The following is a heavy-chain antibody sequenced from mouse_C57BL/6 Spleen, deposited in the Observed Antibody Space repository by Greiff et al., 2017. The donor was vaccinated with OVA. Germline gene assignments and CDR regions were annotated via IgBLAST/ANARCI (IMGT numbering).Heavy chain of an antibody. CDR2: IDPSDSYT. Sequence: QVQLQQPGAELVKPGASVKLSCKASGYTFTSYWMQWVKQRPGQGLEWIGEIDPSDSYTNYNQKFKGKATLTVDTSSSTAYMQLSSLTSEDSAVYYCARASITTVVKGYFDVWGTGTTVTVSS. V-gene: IGHV1-50*01. D-gene: IGHD1-1*01. CDR3: ARASITTVVKGYFDV. CDR1: GYTFTSYW. J-gene: IGHJ1*03.